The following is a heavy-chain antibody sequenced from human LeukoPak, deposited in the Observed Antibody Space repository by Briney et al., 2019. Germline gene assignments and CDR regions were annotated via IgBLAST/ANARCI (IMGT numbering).Heavy chain of an antibody. Sequence: PSETLSLTCAVYGGSFSGYYWSWIRQPPGKGLEWIGEINHSGSTNYNPSLKSRVTISVDTSKNQFSLKLSSVTAADTAVYYCAREPVDSYYYGMDVWGQGTTVTVSS. CDR1: GGSFSGYY. V-gene: IGHV4-34*01. CDR2: INHSGST. D-gene: IGHD5-12*01. J-gene: IGHJ6*02. CDR3: AREPVDSYYYGMDV.